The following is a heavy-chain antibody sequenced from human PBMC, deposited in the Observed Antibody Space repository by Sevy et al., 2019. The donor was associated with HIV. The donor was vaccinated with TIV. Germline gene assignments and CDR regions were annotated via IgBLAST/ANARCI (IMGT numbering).Heavy chain of an antibody. CDR2: IWSDGSNE. D-gene: IGHD2-15*01. CDR3: ATDAGAAAFDI. CDR1: GFTFSRYG. Sequence: GGSLRLSCAASGFTFSRYGMHWVRQPPGKGLEWVAVIWSDGSNEDYAESVKGRVTISRDNFKNTLYLQVSSLRAEDTALYYCATDAGAAAFDIWGLGTMVAVSS. J-gene: IGHJ3*02. V-gene: IGHV3-33*01.